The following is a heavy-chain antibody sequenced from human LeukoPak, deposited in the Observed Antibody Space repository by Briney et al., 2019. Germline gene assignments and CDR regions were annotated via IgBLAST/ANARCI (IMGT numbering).Heavy chain of an antibody. V-gene: IGHV3-66*01. CDR1: GFTVSTNY. CDR2: IYSGDRT. Sequence: GESLRLSCATSGFTVSTNYMSWVRQAPGKGLEWVSIIYSGDRTDYADSLKGRFTISRDTSKNTLYLQMSSLRAEDTAVYYCARDVRKQDLWSWGQGTLVTVSS. J-gene: IGHJ4*02. D-gene: IGHD3-3*01. CDR3: ARDVRKQDLWS.